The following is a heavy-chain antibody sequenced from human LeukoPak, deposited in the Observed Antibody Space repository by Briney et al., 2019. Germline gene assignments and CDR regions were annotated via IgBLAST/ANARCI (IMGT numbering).Heavy chain of an antibody. J-gene: IGHJ3*02. CDR3: AGGGRGAFDI. D-gene: IGHD2-15*01. Sequence: PGGSLRLSCAASGFTFSSYSMNWVRQAPGKGLEWVSYISSSSSTIYYADSVKGRFTISRDNAKNSLYLQMNSLRAEDTAVYYCAGGGRGAFDIWGQGTMVTVSS. V-gene: IGHV3-48*01. CDR1: GFTFSSYS. CDR2: ISSSSSTI.